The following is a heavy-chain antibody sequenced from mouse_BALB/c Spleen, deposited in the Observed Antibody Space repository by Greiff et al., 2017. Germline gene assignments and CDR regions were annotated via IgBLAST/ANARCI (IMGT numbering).Heavy chain of an antibody. V-gene: IGHV5-6-2*01. CDR2: INSNGGST. CDR3: ARHGNWAYAMDY. Sequence: EVQGVESGGGLVKLGGSLKLSCAASGFTFSSYYMSWVRQTPEKRLELVAAINSNGGSTYYPDTVKGRFTISRDNAKNTLYLQMSSLKSEDTALYYCARHGNWAYAMDYWGQGTSVTVSS. D-gene: IGHD2-1*01. J-gene: IGHJ4*01. CDR1: GFTFSSYY.